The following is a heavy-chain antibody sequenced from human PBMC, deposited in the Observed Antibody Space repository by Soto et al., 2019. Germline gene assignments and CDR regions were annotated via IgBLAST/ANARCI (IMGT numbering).Heavy chain of an antibody. D-gene: IGHD1-1*01. Sequence: QVQLVQSGAEVKKPGASVKVSCKASGYIMTRYGVSWVRQAPGQGLEWVGWISAYNDHTNYAQKFQGRVTMTTDTSTSTAYMELRSLRSDDTAVYYCARGTYFDYWGQGTLVTVSS. CDR1: GYIMTRYG. J-gene: IGHJ4*02. V-gene: IGHV1-18*01. CDR2: ISAYNDHT. CDR3: ARGTYFDY.